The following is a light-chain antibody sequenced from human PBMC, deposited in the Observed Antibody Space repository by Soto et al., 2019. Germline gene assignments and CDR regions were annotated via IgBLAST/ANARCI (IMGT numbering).Light chain of an antibody. Sequence: DIQLTQSPSFLSASVGDRVTITCRASQGISSYLAWYQQPPGKAPKLLIYGASTLERGVSARFSGSGSGTEFTLTISSLQPEDFAIYHCQQHNTSPRTFGQGTKLEVK. CDR1: QGISSY. J-gene: IGKJ2*01. CDR3: QQHNTSPRT. V-gene: IGKV1-9*01. CDR2: GAS.